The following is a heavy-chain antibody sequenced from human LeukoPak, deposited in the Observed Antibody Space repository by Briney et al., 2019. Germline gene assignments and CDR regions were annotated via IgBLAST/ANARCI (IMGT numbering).Heavy chain of an antibody. CDR3: LSFRSGFWY. V-gene: IGHV3-15*01. D-gene: IGHD5-12*01. J-gene: IGHJ4*02. CDR2: IKSKTAGGTA. Sequence: EGSLRLSCAASGFTFSDAWMNWVRQAPGKGPEWVGRIKSKTAGGTADYAALVQGRFTISRDDSKNTVFLLMNSLKTEDTAVYYCLSFRSGFWYWGQGALVTVSS. CDR1: GFTFSDAW.